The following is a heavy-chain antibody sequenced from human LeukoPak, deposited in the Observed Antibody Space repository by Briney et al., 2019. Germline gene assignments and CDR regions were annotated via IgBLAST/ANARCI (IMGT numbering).Heavy chain of an antibody. J-gene: IGHJ4*02. CDR1: GFTVSSNY. D-gene: IGHD7-27*01. Sequence: QSGGSLRLSCAASGFTVSSNYMSWVRQAPGKGLEWVGVIYSGGSTYYADSVKGRFTISRDNSKNTLYLQMNSLRAEDTAVYYCARDGTGDRWGHFDYWGQGTLVTVSS. CDR3: ARDGTGDRWGHFDY. CDR2: IYSGGST. V-gene: IGHV3-53*01.